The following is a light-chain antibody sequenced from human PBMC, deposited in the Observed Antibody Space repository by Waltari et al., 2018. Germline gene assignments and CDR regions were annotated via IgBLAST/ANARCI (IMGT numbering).Light chain of an antibody. CDR1: GFGYTH. CDR2: QDT. Sequence: SYASTQSPSLSVYPAQTARITSSGEGFGYTHISWYQQKPGQSPVLVFYQDTKRPSGIPERFAGSTSGITATLTISGTQAMDEADYYCQAWDSYTAVFGGGTKLTVL. V-gene: IGLV3-1*01. J-gene: IGLJ3*02. CDR3: QAWDSYTAV.